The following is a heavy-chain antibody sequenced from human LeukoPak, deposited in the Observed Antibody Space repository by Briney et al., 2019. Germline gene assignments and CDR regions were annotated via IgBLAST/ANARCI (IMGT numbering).Heavy chain of an antibody. D-gene: IGHD6-19*01. CDR2: IDRSGST. Sequence: SETLSLTCAVYGGSFSGYYWSWIRQPPGKGLEWIGEIDRSGSTNYNPSLKSRVTISVDTSKNQFSLKLGSVTAADTAVYYCARTKQWLVPMGIAYWGEGTLVTVSS. CDR1: GGSFSGYY. V-gene: IGHV4-34*01. CDR3: ARTKQWLVPMGIAY. J-gene: IGHJ4*02.